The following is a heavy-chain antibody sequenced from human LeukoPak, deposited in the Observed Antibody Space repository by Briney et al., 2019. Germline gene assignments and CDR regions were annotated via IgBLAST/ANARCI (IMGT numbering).Heavy chain of an antibody. J-gene: IGHJ6*02. D-gene: IGHD1-26*01. CDR3: AREEIVGEYYYYYGMDV. CDR2: VKPDGSQK. CDR1: GFTFSTYW. V-gene: IGHV3-7*01. Sequence: GGSLRLSCAASGFTFSTYWMSWVRQAPGKGLEWVAKVKPDGSQKDYVDSVKGRFTISRDNAKNSLYLQMNSLRAEDTAVYYCAREEIVGEYYYYYGMDVWGQGTTVTVSS.